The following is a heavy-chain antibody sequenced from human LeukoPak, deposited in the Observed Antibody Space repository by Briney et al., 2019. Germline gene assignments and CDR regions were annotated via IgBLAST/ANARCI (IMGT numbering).Heavy chain of an antibody. Sequence: GGSLRLSCTVSGFTVGSNYFSWVRQAPGKGLEWVSVIYTEGTTYYADSVKGRFTISRDNSKNTVYLQMNSLRVEDTAVYYCASEGDWGQGTLVTVSS. V-gene: IGHV3-66*02. CDR1: GFTVGSNY. D-gene: IGHD3-16*01. CDR3: ASEGD. J-gene: IGHJ4*02. CDR2: IYTEGTT.